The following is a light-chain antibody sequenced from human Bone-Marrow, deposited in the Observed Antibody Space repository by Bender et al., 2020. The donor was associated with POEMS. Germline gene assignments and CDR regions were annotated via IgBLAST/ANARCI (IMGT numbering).Light chain of an antibody. CDR1: SSNIGAHA. CDR2: SSH. Sequence: QSVLTQPPSASGTPGQRVPISCSGGSSNIGAHAVNWYQHLPGTAPKLLIYSSHRRPSEVPDRFSGSRSGTSATLAISGLQSGDEATYFCGTWDSRLSAGVFGGGTRLTVL. J-gene: IGLJ2*01. CDR3: GTWDSRLSAGV. V-gene: IGLV1-44*01.